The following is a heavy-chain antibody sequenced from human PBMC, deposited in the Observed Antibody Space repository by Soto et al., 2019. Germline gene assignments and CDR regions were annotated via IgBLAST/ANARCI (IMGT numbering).Heavy chain of an antibody. CDR1: GFTFTSAW. D-gene: IGHD3-10*01. J-gene: IGHJ4*02. Sequence: PGGSLRLSCIACGFTFTSAWMSWVRQAPGKGLEWVGHIKSKTDGGTTDYAAPVKGRFTISRDDSKNTLYLQINSLKTEDIALYYCATDPYYPGSGSLDFWGQGTVVTVSS. CDR2: IKSKTDGGTT. CDR3: ATDPYYPGSGSLDF. V-gene: IGHV3-15*01.